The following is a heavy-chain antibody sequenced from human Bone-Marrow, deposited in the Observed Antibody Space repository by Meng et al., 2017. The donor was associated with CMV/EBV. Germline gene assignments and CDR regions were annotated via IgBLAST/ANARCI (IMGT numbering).Heavy chain of an antibody. D-gene: IGHD1-26*01. CDR2: IRSKAKSYTA. CDR1: GFTVRDHY. Sequence: CGFTVRDHYMEGVGQAPGKGLEWVGRIRSKAKSYTAEYAASVKGRFTISRDDSKNSVYLQMDSLKTEDTAVYYCARGGYSGSYYLDDWGQGTLVTVSS. V-gene: IGHV3-72*01. J-gene: IGHJ4*02. CDR3: ARGGYSGSYYLDD.